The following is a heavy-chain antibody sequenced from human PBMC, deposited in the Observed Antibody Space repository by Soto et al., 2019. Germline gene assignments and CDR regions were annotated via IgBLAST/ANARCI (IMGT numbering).Heavy chain of an antibody. J-gene: IGHJ4*02. CDR3: ARDSAPFFGAAAFPY. V-gene: IGHV1-18*01. D-gene: IGHD6-13*01. Sequence: GASVKVSCKASGYTFTSYGISWVRQAPGQGLEWMGWISAYNGNTNYAQKLQGRVTMTTDTSTSTAYMELRSLRSDDKAVYYCARDSAPFFGAAAFPYWGQEPLVTVSS. CDR1: GYTFTSYG. CDR2: ISAYNGNT.